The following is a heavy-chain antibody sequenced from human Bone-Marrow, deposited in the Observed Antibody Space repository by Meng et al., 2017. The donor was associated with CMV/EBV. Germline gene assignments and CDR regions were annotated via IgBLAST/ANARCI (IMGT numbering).Heavy chain of an antibody. D-gene: IGHD3-10*01. CDR3: ARDWGRGVRYYYGMDV. V-gene: IGHV3-53*01. CDR1: GLIVSSNY. Sequence: GGSLRLSCVVSGLIVSSNYMSWVRRAPGKGLEWVSIIYSGGSTYYADSVKGRFTVSRDDSKNTLYLQMNSLRAEDTAVYYCARDWGRGVRYYYGMDVWGQGTTVTGSS. CDR2: IYSGGST. J-gene: IGHJ6*01.